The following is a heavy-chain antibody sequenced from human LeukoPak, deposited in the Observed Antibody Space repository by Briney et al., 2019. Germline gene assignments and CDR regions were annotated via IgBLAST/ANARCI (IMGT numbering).Heavy chain of an antibody. CDR3: AVERNSSRWDRCMFDP. Sequence: SETLSLTCTVCGGSFSSSSYYWGGIRQPPGKGLEWIGSIYYSGSTYYNPSLKSRITISVDRSKNQFSLKLSSVIAADTAVYYCAVERNSSRWDRCMFDPWGQGTLVTVSS. J-gene: IGHJ5*02. D-gene: IGHD6-13*01. CDR2: IYYSGST. CDR1: GGSFSSSSYY. V-gene: IGHV4-39*01.